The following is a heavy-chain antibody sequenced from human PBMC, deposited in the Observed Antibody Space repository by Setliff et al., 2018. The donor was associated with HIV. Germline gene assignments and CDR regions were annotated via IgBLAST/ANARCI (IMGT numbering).Heavy chain of an antibody. CDR2: INHSGST. CDR3: ARSSIVVVTLYYFDL. J-gene: IGHJ2*01. Sequence: PSETLSLSCAVYGGSFSGYYWSWIRQPPGKGLEWIGEINHSGSTNYNPSLKSRVTISVDTSKNQFSLKLSSVTAADTAVYYCARSSIVVVTLYYFDLWGRGTLVTVSS. V-gene: IGHV4-34*01. CDR1: GGSFSGYY. D-gene: IGHD2-21*02.